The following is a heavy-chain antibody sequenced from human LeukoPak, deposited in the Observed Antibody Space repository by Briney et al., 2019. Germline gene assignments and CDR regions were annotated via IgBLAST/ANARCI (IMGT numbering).Heavy chain of an antibody. J-gene: IGHJ4*02. D-gene: IGHD1-14*01. V-gene: IGHV3-7*02. Sequence: GGSLRLSCAASGFTFSNYWMTWVRQARGKGLELVANIKQDGSEKYYVDSVKGRFTISRDNAKNSRYLQMNSLRAEDTAVYYCARNQRRLDYWGQGTLVTVSS. CDR3: ARNQRRLDY. CDR2: IKQDGSEK. CDR1: GFTFSNYW.